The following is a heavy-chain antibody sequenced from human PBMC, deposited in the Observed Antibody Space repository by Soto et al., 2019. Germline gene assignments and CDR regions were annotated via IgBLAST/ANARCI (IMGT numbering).Heavy chain of an antibody. J-gene: IGHJ4*02. CDR3: ARDHAEVIIGTGFDY. D-gene: IGHD3-10*01. CDR1: GGSINNYY. Sequence: QVQLQESGPRLVKPSETLSLTCTVSGGSINNYYWSWVRQPAGKGLEWIGRIYPGGITAYNPSLTGRVTLSVDTSKNQLSLKLTSVTAADTAVYYCARDHAEVIIGTGFDYWGQGTLVTVSS. CDR2: IYPGGIT. V-gene: IGHV4-4*07.